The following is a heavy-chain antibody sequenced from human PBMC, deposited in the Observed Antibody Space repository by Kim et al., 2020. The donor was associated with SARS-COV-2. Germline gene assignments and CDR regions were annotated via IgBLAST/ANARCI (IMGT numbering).Heavy chain of an antibody. V-gene: IGHV4-39*01. CDR2: IYYSGST. CDR1: GGSISSSSYY. J-gene: IGHJ4*02. D-gene: IGHD5-18*01. CDR3: ARQKYDTAMGS. Sequence: SETLSLTCTVSGGSISSSSYYWGWIRQPPGKGLEWIGSIYYSGSTYYNPSLKSRVTISVDTSKNQFSLKLSSVTAADTAVYYCARQKYDTAMGSWGQGTLVTVSS.